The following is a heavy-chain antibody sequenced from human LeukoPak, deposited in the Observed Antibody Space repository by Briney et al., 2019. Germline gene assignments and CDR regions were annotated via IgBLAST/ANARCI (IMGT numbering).Heavy chain of an antibody. CDR2: TSSSDAGT. CDR3: ARDSLHIGLDP. V-gene: IGHV3-23*01. Sequence: GGSLRLSCAVSGFPLSSYAMSWVRQAPGKGLEWVSATSSSDAGTYYADSVKGRFTISRDNAKNSLYLQMNSLRAEDTAVYYCARDSLHIGLDPWGQGTLVTVSS. CDR1: GFPLSSYA. D-gene: IGHD4-11*01. J-gene: IGHJ5*02.